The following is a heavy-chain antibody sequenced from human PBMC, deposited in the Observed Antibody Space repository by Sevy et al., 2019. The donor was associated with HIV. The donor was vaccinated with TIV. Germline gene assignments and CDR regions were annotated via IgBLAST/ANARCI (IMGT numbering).Heavy chain of an antibody. CDR2: ISGSDGST. J-gene: IGHJ6*02. D-gene: IGHD5-12*01. Sequence: GGSLRLSCVASGFTFKNYAMSWVRQAPGRGLEWVSTISGSDGSTYYVDSVKGRFTISRDNSKNKLYVQMNSLRADDTAVYYCAKKVGNSGPNQGMDVWGQGTTVTVSS. CDR3: AKKVGNSGPNQGMDV. CDR1: GFTFKNYA. V-gene: IGHV3-23*01.